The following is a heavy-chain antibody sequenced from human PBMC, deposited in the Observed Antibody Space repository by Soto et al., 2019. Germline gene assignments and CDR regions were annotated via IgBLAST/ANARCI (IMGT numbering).Heavy chain of an antibody. D-gene: IGHD2-15*01. CDR3: AESLLIGGSVLPYGMDV. Sequence: GGSLRLSCAASGFTFSSYGMHWVRQAPGKGLEWVAVISYDGSNKYYADSVKGRFTISRDNSKNTLYLQMNSLRAEDTAVYYCAESLLIGGSVLPYGMDVWGQGTTVTVSS. V-gene: IGHV3-30*18. CDR1: GFTFSSYG. J-gene: IGHJ6*02. CDR2: ISYDGSNK.